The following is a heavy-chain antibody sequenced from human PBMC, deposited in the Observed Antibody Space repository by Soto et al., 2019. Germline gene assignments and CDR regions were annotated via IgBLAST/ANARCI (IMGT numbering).Heavy chain of an antibody. CDR1: GYTLTELS. CDR3: ATRLVYRPGPWFDP. J-gene: IGHJ5*02. D-gene: IGHD3-16*02. Sequence: ASVKVSCKVSGYTLTELSMHWVRQAPGKGLEWMGGFDPEDGETIYAQKFQGRVTMTEDTSTDTAYMELSSLRSEDTAVYYCATRLVYRPGPWFDPWGQGTLVTVSS. CDR2: FDPEDGET. V-gene: IGHV1-24*01.